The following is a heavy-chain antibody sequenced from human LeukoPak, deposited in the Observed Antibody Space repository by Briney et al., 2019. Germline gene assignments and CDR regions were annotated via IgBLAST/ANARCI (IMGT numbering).Heavy chain of an antibody. CDR2: ISYDGSNK. CDR1: GFTFSNYG. J-gene: IGHJ3*02. CDR3: AKDRGYSGFRDAFDI. Sequence: GGSLRLSCAASGFTFSNYGMHWVRQAPGKGLELVAVISYDGSNKNYADSVKGRFTISRDNSKNTVYLQMSSLRAEDTAVYYCAKDRGYSGFRDAFDIWGQGTMVTVSS. V-gene: IGHV3-30*18. D-gene: IGHD5-12*01.